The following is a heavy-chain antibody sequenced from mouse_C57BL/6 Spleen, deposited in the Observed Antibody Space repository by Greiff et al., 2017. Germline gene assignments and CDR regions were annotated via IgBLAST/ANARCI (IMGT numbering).Heavy chain of an antibody. CDR2: INPNNGGT. V-gene: IGHV1-26*01. Sequence: EVQLQQSGPELVKPGASVKISCKASGYTFTDYYMNWVKQSHGKSLEWIGDINPNNGGTSYNQKFKGKATLTVDKSSSTAYMQLRSLTSEDSAVYYGARRRAYFSNWSFDYWGQGTTLTVSS. CDR3: ARRRAYFSNWSFDY. CDR1: GYTFTDYY. J-gene: IGHJ2*01. D-gene: IGHD2-5*01.